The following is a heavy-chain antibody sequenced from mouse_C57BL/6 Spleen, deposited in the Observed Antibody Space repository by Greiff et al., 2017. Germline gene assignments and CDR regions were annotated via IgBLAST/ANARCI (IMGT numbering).Heavy chain of an antibody. CDR2: IYPGDGGT. CDR1: GYAFTSYW. Sequence: QVQLKESGAELVKPGASVKISCKASGYAFTSYWMHWVKQRPGQGLEWIGQIYPGDGGTNYNGKFKGKATLTADKSSSTAYMQLCSLTSEDSAVYYCAGHYPPGDYGGQGTTLTVSA. CDR3: AGHYPPGDY. J-gene: IGHJ2*01. V-gene: IGHV1-80*01. D-gene: IGHD1-2*01.